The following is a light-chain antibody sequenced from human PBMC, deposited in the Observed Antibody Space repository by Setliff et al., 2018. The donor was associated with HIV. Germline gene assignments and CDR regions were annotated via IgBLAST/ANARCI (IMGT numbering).Light chain of an antibody. CDR3: SSYTSSSTLV. CDR1: SSDVGSYNL. J-gene: IGLJ3*02. CDR2: EVN. V-gene: IGLV2-14*02. Sequence: QSVLTQPASVSGSPGQSITISCTVTSSDVGSYNLVSWYLQHPGKAPKFMIYEVNKRPSGVSTRFSGSKSGNTASLTISGLQAEDEADYYCSSYTSSSTLVFGGGTKVTVL.